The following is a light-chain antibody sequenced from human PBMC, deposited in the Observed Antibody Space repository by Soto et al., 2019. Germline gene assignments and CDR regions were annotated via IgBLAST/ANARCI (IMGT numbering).Light chain of an antibody. CDR1: RSNIGSNT. J-gene: IGLJ3*02. CDR3: AAWDDSLTASV. Sequence: QSVLAQPPSASGTPGQRVTISCSGSRSNIGSNTVNWYQQLPGTSPKLLIYSNNQRPSGVPDRFSGSKSGTSASLAISGLQSEAEADYYCAAWDDSLTASVFGGGTKVTV. V-gene: IGLV1-44*01. CDR2: SNN.